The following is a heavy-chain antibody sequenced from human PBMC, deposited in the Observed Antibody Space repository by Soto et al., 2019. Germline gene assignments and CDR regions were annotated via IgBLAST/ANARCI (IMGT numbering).Heavy chain of an antibody. V-gene: IGHV1-18*01. CDR3: ARSIAAAVDFDY. CDR2: ISAYNGNT. D-gene: IGHD6-13*01. CDR1: GYTFTSYG. Sequence: QVQLVQSGAEVKKPGASVKVSCKASGYTFTSYGISWVRQAPGQGLEWMGWISAYNGNTNYAQKLQGRVTMTTDTPTSPSYMELRSLRSDDTDVYYCARSIAAAVDFDYWGQGTLVTVSS. J-gene: IGHJ4*02.